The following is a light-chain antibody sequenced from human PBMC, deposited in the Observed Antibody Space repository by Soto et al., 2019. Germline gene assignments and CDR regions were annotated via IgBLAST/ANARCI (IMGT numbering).Light chain of an antibody. CDR1: QSVRTSY. J-gene: IGKJ1*01. CDR3: QQYGNWPET. Sequence: EIVLTQSPGTLSLSPGERATLSCRASQSVRTSYLAWYQQKRGQAPWLLIYGASSRAGGVPDRFSGSGSGTDFTLTISRLEPEDFAVYYCQQYGNWPETFGQGTKVDIK. V-gene: IGKV3-20*01. CDR2: GAS.